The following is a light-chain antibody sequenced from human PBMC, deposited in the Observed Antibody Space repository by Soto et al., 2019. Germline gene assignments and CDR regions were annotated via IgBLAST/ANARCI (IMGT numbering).Light chain of an antibody. CDR2: DAS. CDR1: QSLNNR. J-gene: IGKJ1*01. V-gene: IGKV1-5*01. CDR3: QRYNAFSQT. Sequence: DIQLTQSPSTLSASVGDRVSITCRASQSLNNRMAWFQQKPGKAPKLLIYDASTLQTGVPSRFSGSGSGTEFTLTISSLQPDDFATYYCQRYNAFSQTFGQGTRVEIK.